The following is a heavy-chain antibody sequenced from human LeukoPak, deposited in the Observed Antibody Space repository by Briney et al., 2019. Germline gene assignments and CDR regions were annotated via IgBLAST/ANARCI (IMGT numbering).Heavy chain of an antibody. D-gene: IGHD3-10*01. V-gene: IGHV4-34*01. J-gene: IGHJ4*02. CDR1: GGSFSGYY. Sequence: KTSETLSLTCAVYGGSFSGYYWSWIRQPPGKGLEWIGEINHSGSTNHNPSLKSRVTISVDTSKNQFSLKLSSVTAADTAVYHCARGYGSGSYYKRYFDYWGQGTLVTVSS. CDR3: ARGYGSGSYYKRYFDY. CDR2: INHSGST.